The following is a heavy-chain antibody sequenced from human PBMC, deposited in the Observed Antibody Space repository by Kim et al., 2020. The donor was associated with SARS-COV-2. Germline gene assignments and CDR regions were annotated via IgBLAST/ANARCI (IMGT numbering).Heavy chain of an antibody. CDR2: INHSGST. Sequence: SETLSLTCAVYGGSFSGYYWSWIRQPPGKGLEWIGEINHSGSTNYNPSLKSRVTISVDTSKNQFSLKLSSVTAADTAVYYCARGSSSGWQRGRGVYYYGMDVWGQGTTVTVSS. D-gene: IGHD6-19*01. J-gene: IGHJ6*02. CDR1: GGSFSGYY. CDR3: ARGSSSGWQRGRGVYYYGMDV. V-gene: IGHV4-34*01.